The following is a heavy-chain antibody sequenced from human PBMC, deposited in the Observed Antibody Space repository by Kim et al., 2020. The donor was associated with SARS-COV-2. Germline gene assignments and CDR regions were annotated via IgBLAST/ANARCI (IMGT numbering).Heavy chain of an antibody. Sequence: GGSLRLSCAASGFTFSSYGMHWVRQAPGKGLEWVAVISYDGCNKYYADSVKGRFTISRDNSKNTLYLQMNSLRAEDTAVYYCAKGAVLRYFDWLLSDSTSFDYWGQGTLVTVSS. J-gene: IGHJ4*02. V-gene: IGHV3-30*18. CDR1: GFTFSSYG. CDR3: AKGAVLRYFDWLLSDSTSFDY. CDR2: ISYDGCNK. D-gene: IGHD3-9*01.